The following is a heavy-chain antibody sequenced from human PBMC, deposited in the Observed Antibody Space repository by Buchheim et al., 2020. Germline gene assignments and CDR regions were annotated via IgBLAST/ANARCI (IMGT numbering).Heavy chain of an antibody. CDR3: AREVHYYDSSGYYSSRGGFDY. Sequence: QVQLQESGPGLVKPSETLSLTCTVSGGSVSSGSYYWSWIRQPPGKGLEWIGYIYYSGSTNYNPSLKSRVTISVDTSKNLFSLKLSSVTAADTAVYYCAREVHYYDSSGYYSSRGGFDYWGQGTL. D-gene: IGHD3-22*01. CDR2: IYYSGST. J-gene: IGHJ4*02. V-gene: IGHV4-61*01. CDR1: GGSVSSGSYY.